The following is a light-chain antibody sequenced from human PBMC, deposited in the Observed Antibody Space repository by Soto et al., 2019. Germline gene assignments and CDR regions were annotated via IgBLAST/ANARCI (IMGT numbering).Light chain of an antibody. Sequence: VQVTQSRSSVSASVGDRVTITCRPSQDISTSVACYQQKPGKPPTQLIYGASALQSGVPVRFSGSASGTDFTLTIRNMQREDFATYYCLQTYNRPRTFGQGSKV. CDR2: GAS. CDR1: QDISTS. CDR3: LQTYNRPRT. J-gene: IGKJ1*01. V-gene: IGKV1-12*01.